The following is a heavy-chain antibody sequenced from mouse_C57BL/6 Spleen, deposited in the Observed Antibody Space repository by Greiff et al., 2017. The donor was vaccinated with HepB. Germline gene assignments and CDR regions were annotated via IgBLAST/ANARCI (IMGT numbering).Heavy chain of an antibody. CDR1: GFTFSSYG. CDR3: ARKKWDVKISLFGY. J-gene: IGHJ2*01. CDR2: ISSGGSYT. D-gene: IGHD4-1*01. Sequence: EVKLVESGGDLVKPGGSLKLSCAASGFTFSSYGMSWVRQTPDKRLEWVATISSGGSYTYYPDSVKGRFTISRDNAKNTLYLQMSSLKSEDTAMYYCARKKWDVKISLFGYWGKGTTLTVAS. V-gene: IGHV5-6*01.